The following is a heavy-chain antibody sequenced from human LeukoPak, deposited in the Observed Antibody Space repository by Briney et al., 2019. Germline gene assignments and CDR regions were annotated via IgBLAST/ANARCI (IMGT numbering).Heavy chain of an antibody. V-gene: IGHV4-34*01. J-gene: IGHJ6*03. CDR2: INHSGST. CDR1: GGSFSGYY. CDR3: ARGLSGTVRDYYYYYMDV. D-gene: IGHD1-14*01. Sequence: SETLSLTCAVYGGSFSGYYWSWIRQPPGKGLEWIGEINHSGSTNYNPSLKSRVTISVDTSKNQFSLKLSSVTAADTAVYYCARGLSGTVRDYYYYYMDVWGKGTTVTVSS.